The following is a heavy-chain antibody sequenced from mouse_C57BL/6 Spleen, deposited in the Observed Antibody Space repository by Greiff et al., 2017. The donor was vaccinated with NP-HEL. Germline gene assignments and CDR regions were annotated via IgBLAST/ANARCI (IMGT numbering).Heavy chain of an antibody. Sequence: EVKLVESGGGLVQPGGSMKLSCVASGFTFSNYWMNWVRQSPEKGLEWVAQIRLKSDNYATHYAESVKGRFTISRDDSKSSVYLQMNNLRAEDTGIYYCTGFLYYYGSSYWYFDVWGTGTTVTVSS. CDR2: IRLKSDNYAT. CDR1: GFTFSNYW. CDR3: TGFLYYYGSSYWYFDV. J-gene: IGHJ1*03. D-gene: IGHD1-1*01. V-gene: IGHV6-3*01.